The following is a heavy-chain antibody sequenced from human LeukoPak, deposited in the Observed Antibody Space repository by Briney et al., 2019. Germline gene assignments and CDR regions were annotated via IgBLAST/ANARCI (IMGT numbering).Heavy chain of an antibody. CDR1: GLSLDDYA. D-gene: IGHD3-16*01. CDR2: ISWNSGSI. V-gene: IGHV3-9*01. J-gene: IGHJ6*03. CDR3: ARDGSADEPDYYDYYMDV. Sequence: GGSLRLARAASGLSLDDYAMHWVRQAPGKGLEWVSGISWNSGSIGYADSVKGRFTISRDNAKNSLYLQMNSLRAEDTAVYYCARDGSADEPDYYDYYMDVWGKGTTVTVSS.